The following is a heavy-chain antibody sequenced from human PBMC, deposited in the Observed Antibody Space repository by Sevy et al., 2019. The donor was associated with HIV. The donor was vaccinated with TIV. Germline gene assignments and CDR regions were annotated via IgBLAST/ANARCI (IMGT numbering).Heavy chain of an antibody. V-gene: IGHV4-38-2*02. CDR2: IYHSGST. J-gene: IGHJ5*02. Sequence: SETLSLTCTVSGYSISSGYYWGWIRQPPGKGLEWIGSIYHSGSTYYNPSLKSRVTISVDTSKNQFSLKLSSVTAADTAVYYCARDSYDILTGYYRASHRPGFRPWGQGTLVTVSS. CDR1: GYSISSGYY. CDR3: ARDSYDILTGYYRASHRPGFRP. D-gene: IGHD3-9*01.